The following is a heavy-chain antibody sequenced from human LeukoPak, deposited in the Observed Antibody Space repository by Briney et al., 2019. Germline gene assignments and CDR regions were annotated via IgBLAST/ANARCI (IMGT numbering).Heavy chain of an antibody. D-gene: IGHD2-15*01. V-gene: IGHV1-18*01. CDR3: ASDVTVAAVRMAFDV. Sequence: GASVKVSCKASGYTFTSYGISWVRQAPGQGLEWMGWISAYNGNTNYAQKLQGRVTMTTDTSTSTAYMELRSLRSDDTAVYYCASDVTVAAVRMAFDVWGRGTMVTVSS. J-gene: IGHJ3*01. CDR2: ISAYNGNT. CDR1: GYTFTSYG.